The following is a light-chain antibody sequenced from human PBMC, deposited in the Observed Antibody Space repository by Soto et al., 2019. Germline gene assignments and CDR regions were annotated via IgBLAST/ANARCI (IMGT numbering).Light chain of an antibody. V-gene: IGKV3-20*01. Sequence: EIVLTQSPATLSLSPGERATLSCRASQSVSSYLAWYQQKPGQPPRXLIFGASTRATGIPDRFSGSGSGTDCTINISRLEPEDVEVYYCQHYYTSYTTFGQGTKVEI. J-gene: IGKJ1*01. CDR2: GAS. CDR1: QSVSSY. CDR3: QHYYTSYTT.